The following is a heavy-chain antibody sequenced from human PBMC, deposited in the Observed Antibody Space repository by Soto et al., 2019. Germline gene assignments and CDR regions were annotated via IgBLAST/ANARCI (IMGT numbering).Heavy chain of an antibody. V-gene: IGHV4-34*01. CDR1: GGSFSGYY. CDR2: INHSGST. CDR3: ARGPVTTYSRSGREGDY. Sequence: SETLSLTCAVYGGSFSGYYWSWIRQPPGKGLEWIGEINHSGSTNYNPSLKSRVTISVDTSKNQFSLKLSSVTAADTAVYYCARGPVTTYSRSGREGDYWGQGTLVTVSS. J-gene: IGHJ4*02. D-gene: IGHD4-4*01.